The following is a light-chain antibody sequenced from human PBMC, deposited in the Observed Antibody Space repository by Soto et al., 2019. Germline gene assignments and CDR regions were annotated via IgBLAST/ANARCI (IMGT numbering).Light chain of an antibody. J-gene: IGLJ1*01. CDR1: RSNIGSNS. CDR3: ASWDDRLKGYV. Sequence: QSVLTQPPSVSVTPGQRVIGSCSGSRSNIGSNSVNWYQQLPGTAPKLLIYINDQRPSGVPDRFSGSTSGTSVSLAISGLQSEDEADYYCASWDDRLKGYVFGTGTKVTVL. V-gene: IGLV1-44*01. CDR2: IND.